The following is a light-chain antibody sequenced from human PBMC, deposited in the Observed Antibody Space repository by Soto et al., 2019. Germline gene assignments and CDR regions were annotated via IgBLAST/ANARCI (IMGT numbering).Light chain of an antibody. J-gene: IGKJ2*01. CDR3: MQALQTPRT. CDR2: LGS. CDR1: QSLLHSNGYNY. V-gene: IGKV2-28*01. Sequence: DIVMTQSPLSLPVTPGEPASISCRSSQSLLHSNGYNYLDWYLQKPGQSPQVLIYLGSNRASGVPARFSGSGSGPDFTLKISRVEAEDVGVYYCMQALQTPRTFGQGTKLEIK.